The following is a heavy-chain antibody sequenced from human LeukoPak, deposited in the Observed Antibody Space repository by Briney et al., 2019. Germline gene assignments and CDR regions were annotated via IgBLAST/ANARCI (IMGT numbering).Heavy chain of an antibody. CDR2: INSDGSST. CDR3: SRGDDYGDYVRD. D-gene: IGHD4-17*01. J-gene: IGHJ4*02. CDR1: GFTASSNY. Sequence: GGSLRLSCAASGFTASSNYMSWVRQAQGKGLVWVSRINSDGSSTSYADSVKGRFTTSRDNAKNTLYLEMNSLRAEDTAVYYCSRGDDYGDYVRDWGQGTLVTVSS. V-gene: IGHV3-74*01.